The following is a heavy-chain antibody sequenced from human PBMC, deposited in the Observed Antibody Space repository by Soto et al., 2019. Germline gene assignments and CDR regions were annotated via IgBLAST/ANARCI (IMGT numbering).Heavy chain of an antibody. CDR2: IYPDDSDT. Sequence: EVQLEQSGAEVRKPGDSLKISCKASGYSFTKYWIGWVRQMPGKGLEWMGIIYPDDSDTKYSPSFQGQVSISADKSINTAYPQWRSLKASDTAIYDCARHENAILAGLVGLDVWGQGTTVTVSS. CDR1: GYSFTKYW. V-gene: IGHV5-51*01. D-gene: IGHD3-9*01. J-gene: IGHJ6*01. CDR3: ARHENAILAGLVGLDV.